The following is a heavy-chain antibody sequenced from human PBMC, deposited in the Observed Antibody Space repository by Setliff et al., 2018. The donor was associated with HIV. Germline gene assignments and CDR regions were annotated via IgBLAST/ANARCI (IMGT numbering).Heavy chain of an antibody. CDR1: GGTFSSYA. V-gene: IGHV1-69*05. CDR3: ARNPRIAVAGTDYYYYMDV. Sequence: SVKVSCKASGGTFSSYAISWVRQAPGQGLEWMGGIIPISGTVNYAQKFQGRVTITTDESTSTAYMELSSLRSEDTAVYYCARNPRIAVAGTDYYYYMDVWGKGTTVTVSS. D-gene: IGHD6-19*01. CDR2: IIPISGTV. J-gene: IGHJ6*03.